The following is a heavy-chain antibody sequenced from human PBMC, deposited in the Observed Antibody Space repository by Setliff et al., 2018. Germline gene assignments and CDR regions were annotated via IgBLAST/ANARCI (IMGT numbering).Heavy chain of an antibody. CDR2: ISAYNGNT. CDR1: GYTFTSYG. V-gene: IGHV1-18*01. CDR3: ARVTIAVAGYFDF. J-gene: IGHJ4*02. D-gene: IGHD6-19*01. Sequence: ASVKVSCKASGYTFTSYGISWVRQAPGQGLEWMGWISAYNGNTNYAQKLQGRVTITADKSTSTAYMELSSLRSEDTAVYYCARVTIAVAGYFDFWGQGTLVTVSS.